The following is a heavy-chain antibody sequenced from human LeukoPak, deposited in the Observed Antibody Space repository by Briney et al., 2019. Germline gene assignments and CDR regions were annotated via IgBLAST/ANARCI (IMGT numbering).Heavy chain of an antibody. CDR2: INPNSGGT. Sequence: ASVKVSCKASGYTFTGYYMHWVRQAPGQGLEWMGWINPNSGGTNYAQKFQGRVTMTRDTSTSTAYMELSRLRSDDTAVYYCARDPGYYYDSSGYPVFDYWGQGTLVTVSS. D-gene: IGHD3-22*01. V-gene: IGHV1-2*02. J-gene: IGHJ4*02. CDR3: ARDPGYYYDSSGYPVFDY. CDR1: GYTFTGYY.